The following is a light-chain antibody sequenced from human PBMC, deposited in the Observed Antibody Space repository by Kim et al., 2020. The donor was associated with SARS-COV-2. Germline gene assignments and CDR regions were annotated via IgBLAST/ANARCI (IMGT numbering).Light chain of an antibody. Sequence: ETVLTQSPGTLSLSPGERATLSCRASQSVSSSYLAWYQQKPGQAPRLVIYGTSNRATGIPDRFSGSGSGTDFTLTISRLEPEDFAVYYCQQYGSSPLTFGGGTKVEIK. V-gene: IGKV3-20*01. CDR2: GTS. CDR1: QSVSSSY. CDR3: QQYGSSPLT. J-gene: IGKJ4*01.